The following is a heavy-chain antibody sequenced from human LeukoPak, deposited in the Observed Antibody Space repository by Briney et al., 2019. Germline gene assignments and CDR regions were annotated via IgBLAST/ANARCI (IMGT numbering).Heavy chain of an antibody. CDR3: AKSAISPLDYCSSTSCSPTLWY. Sequence: PGGSLRLSCAASGFTFSDYSMNWVRQAPGKGLEWVSSISSTSNYIYYADSVKGRFTISRDNAKNSLFLQMNSLRAEDTAVYYCAKSAISPLDYCSSTSCSPTLWYWGQGTLVTVSS. V-gene: IGHV3-21*04. CDR1: GFTFSDYS. J-gene: IGHJ4*02. CDR2: ISSTSNYI. D-gene: IGHD2-2*01.